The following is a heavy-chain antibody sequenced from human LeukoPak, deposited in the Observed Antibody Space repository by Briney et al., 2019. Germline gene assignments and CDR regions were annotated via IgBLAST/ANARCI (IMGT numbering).Heavy chain of an antibody. CDR1: GGSFSGYY. J-gene: IGHJ4*02. D-gene: IGHD5-12*01. V-gene: IGHV4-34*01. Sequence: SETLSLTCAVYGGSFSGYYWSWIRQPPGKGLERIGEINHSGSTNYNPSLKSRVTISVDTSKNQFSLKLSSVTAADTAVYYCARGARRGYSGYVHYFDYWGQGTLVTVSS. CDR3: ARGARRGYSGYVHYFDY. CDR2: INHSGST.